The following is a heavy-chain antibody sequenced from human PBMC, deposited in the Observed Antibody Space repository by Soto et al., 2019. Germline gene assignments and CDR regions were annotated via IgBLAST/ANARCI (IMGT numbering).Heavy chain of an antibody. CDR3: AREDILGVRSFDY. J-gene: IGHJ4*02. CDR1: GFTFSGYS. Sequence: GGSLRLSCAASGFTFSGYSVNWVRQAPGKGLEWVSYISSGSKTIYYAESVKGRLTVSRDNARNSQYLQMNSLRDEDTAVYYCAREDILGVRSFDYWGQGTLVTVSS. CDR2: ISSGSKTI. D-gene: IGHD3-9*01. V-gene: IGHV3-48*02.